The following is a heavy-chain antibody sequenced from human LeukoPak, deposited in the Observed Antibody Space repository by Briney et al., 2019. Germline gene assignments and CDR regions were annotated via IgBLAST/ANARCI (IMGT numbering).Heavy chain of an antibody. CDR3: ARRGRYCSSTSCYYWFDP. J-gene: IGHJ5*02. Sequence: SETLSLTCAVYGGSFSGYYWSWIRQPPGKGLEWIGEINHSGSTNYNPSLKSRVTISVDTSKNQFSLKLSSVTAADTAVYYCARRGRYCSSTSCYYWFDPWGQGTLVTVSS. CDR2: INHSGST. V-gene: IGHV4-34*01. D-gene: IGHD2-2*01. CDR1: GGSFSGYY.